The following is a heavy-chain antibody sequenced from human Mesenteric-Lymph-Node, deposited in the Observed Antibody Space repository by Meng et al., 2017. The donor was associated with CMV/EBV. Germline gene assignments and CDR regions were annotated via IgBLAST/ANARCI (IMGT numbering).Heavy chain of an antibody. CDR1: GFTFSSYS. CDR3: AREIGKGITGTAYGMDV. J-gene: IGHJ6*02. CDR2: ISSSSSYI. Sequence: GESLKISCAASGFTFSSYSMNWVRQAPGKGLEWVSSISSSSSYIYYADSVKGRFTISRDNAKNSLYLQMNSLRAEDTAVYYCAREIGKGITGTAYGMDVWGQGTTVTVSS. D-gene: IGHD1-20*01. V-gene: IGHV3-21*01.